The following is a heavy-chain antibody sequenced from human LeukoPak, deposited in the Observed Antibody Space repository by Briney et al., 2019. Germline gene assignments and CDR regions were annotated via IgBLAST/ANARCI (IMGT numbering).Heavy chain of an antibody. J-gene: IGHJ3*02. Sequence: GGSLRLSCAGSGFTFSDYGMNWVRQAPGKGLEWVSVISGSGQSIHYADSVKGRFTISRDNSKNTVYSQMNSLRAEDTALYYCAKDGGSYFATDPFDIWGQGTMVTVSS. CDR1: GFTFSDYG. CDR3: AKDGGSYFATDPFDI. V-gene: IGHV3-23*01. D-gene: IGHD3-16*01. CDR2: ISGSGQSI.